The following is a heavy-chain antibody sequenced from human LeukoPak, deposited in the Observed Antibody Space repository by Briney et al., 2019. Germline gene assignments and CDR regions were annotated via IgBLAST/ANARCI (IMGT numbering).Heavy chain of an antibody. Sequence: TGGSLRLSCAASGFTFSSYSMNWVRQAPGKGLEWVSSISSSSSYIYYADSVKGRFTISRDNAKNSLYLQMNSLRAEDTAVYYCASHLRSGWYSYDYWGQGTLVTVSS. J-gene: IGHJ4*02. CDR3: ASHLRSGWYSYDY. D-gene: IGHD6-19*01. CDR2: ISSSSSYI. V-gene: IGHV3-21*01. CDR1: GFTFSSYS.